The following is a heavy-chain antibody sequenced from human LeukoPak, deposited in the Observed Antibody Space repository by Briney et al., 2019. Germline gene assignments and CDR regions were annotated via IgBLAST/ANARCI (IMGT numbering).Heavy chain of an antibody. J-gene: IGHJ4*02. D-gene: IGHD3-3*01. CDR1: GFTFSSYA. Sequence: GGSLRLSCAASGFTFSSYAMSWVRQAPGKGLEWVSAIGGSGGSTYYADSVKGRFTISRDNSKNTLYLQMNSLRAEDTAVYYCAKTYYDFWSGLKFDYWGQGTLVTVSS. CDR3: AKTYYDFWSGLKFDY. CDR2: IGGSGGST. V-gene: IGHV3-23*01.